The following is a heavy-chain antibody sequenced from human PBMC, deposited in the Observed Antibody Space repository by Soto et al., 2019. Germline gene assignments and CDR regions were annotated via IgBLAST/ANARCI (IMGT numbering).Heavy chain of an antibody. J-gene: IGHJ4*02. V-gene: IGHV3-23*01. D-gene: IGHD2-15*01. Sequence: GGSLRLSCAASGLTFSGSAMSWVRQAPGKGLEWVSSISVTGASTYYADSVQGRFTVSRDNSKDTFFLEMNSLRAEDTAVYFCARNLPGGNPMQFDTWGQGVLVTVSS. CDR1: GLTFSGSA. CDR2: ISVTGAST. CDR3: ARNLPGGNPMQFDT.